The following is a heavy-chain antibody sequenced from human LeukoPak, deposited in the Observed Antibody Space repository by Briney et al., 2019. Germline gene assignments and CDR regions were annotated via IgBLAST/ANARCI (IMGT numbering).Heavy chain of an antibody. CDR2: IGVSEGNT. J-gene: IGHJ4*02. V-gene: IGHV3-23*01. CDR1: RFTFNTYA. D-gene: IGHD3-10*01. CDR3: ASSADGEFDYYFDY. Sequence: GGSLRLSCAASRFTFNTYAMSWIRQAPGKGLEWVSTIGVSEGNTYYADSVKGRFTISRDNSKNTLYLQMNSLRAEDTAVYYCASSADGEFDYYFDYWGQGTLVTVSS.